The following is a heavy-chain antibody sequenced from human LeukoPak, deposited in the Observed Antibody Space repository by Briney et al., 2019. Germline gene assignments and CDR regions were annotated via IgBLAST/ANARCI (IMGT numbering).Heavy chain of an antibody. CDR2: ISGSGGST. J-gene: IGHJ4*02. D-gene: IGHD3-3*01. CDR3: AKGRDFWSGYYWEAFDY. V-gene: IGHV3-23*01. Sequence: PGGSLRLSCAASGFTFSSYAMSCVRQAPGKGLEWVSAISGSGGSTYYADSVKGRFTISRDNSKNTLYLQMNSLRAEDTAVYYCAKGRDFWSGYYWEAFDYWGQGTLVTVSS. CDR1: GFTFSSYA.